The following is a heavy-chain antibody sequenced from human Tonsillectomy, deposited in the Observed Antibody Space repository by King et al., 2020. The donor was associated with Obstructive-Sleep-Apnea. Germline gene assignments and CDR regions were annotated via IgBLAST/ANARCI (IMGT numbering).Heavy chain of an antibody. V-gene: IGHV2-26*01. CDR1: GFSLSNARMG. J-gene: IGHJ5*02. CDR3: ARILSSGWYGGENWFDP. CDR2: IFSTDEK. D-gene: IGHD6-19*01. Sequence: VTLKESGPVLVKPTETLTLTCTVSGFSLSNARMGVSGIRQPPGKALEWLAHIFSTDEKYYSTSLKSRITISNDTSKSQVVLTMTNSDPVDTATYYCARILSSGWYGGENWFDPWGQGTLVTVSS.